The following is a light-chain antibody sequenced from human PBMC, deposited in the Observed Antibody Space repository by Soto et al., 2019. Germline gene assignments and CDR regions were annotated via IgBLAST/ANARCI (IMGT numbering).Light chain of an antibody. CDR3: QQYEDLPLS. CDR1: QDISNY. V-gene: IGKV1-33*01. Sequence: DIQMTQSPSSLSASVGDRVTITCQASQDISNYLNWYQHKPGKPPKPLIYDASNLETGVPSRFSGSGSGTDFTFTISSLQTEDVATYYCQQYEDLPLSFGHGTKVGIK. CDR2: DAS. J-gene: IGKJ3*01.